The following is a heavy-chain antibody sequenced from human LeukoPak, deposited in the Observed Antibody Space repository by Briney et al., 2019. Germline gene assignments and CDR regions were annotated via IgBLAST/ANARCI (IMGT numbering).Heavy chain of an antibody. Sequence: SETLSLTCTVPGGSVSSGSYYWSWIRQPPGKGLEWIGYIYYSGSTNYNPSLKSRVTISVDTSKNQFSLKLSSVTAADTAVYYCARDILGSGIINVPYAFDIWGQGTMVTVSS. CDR2: IYYSGST. J-gene: IGHJ3*02. CDR3: ARDILGSGIINVPYAFDI. V-gene: IGHV4-61*01. CDR1: GGSVSSGSYY. D-gene: IGHD3-10*01.